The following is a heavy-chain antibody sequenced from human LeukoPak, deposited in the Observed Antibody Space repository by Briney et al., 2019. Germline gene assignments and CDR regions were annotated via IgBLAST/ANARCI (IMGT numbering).Heavy chain of an antibody. J-gene: IGHJ4*02. CDR2: IYSGGST. Sequence: GGSLRLSCAASGFTVSSTYMSWVRQAPGKGLEWVSLIYSGGSTYYADSVKGRFTISRDNAKNTLYLQMNSLRAEDTAVYYCARGTERYFDWPELDYWGQGTLVTVSS. V-gene: IGHV3-66*01. D-gene: IGHD3-9*01. CDR3: ARGTERYFDWPELDY. CDR1: GFTVSSTY.